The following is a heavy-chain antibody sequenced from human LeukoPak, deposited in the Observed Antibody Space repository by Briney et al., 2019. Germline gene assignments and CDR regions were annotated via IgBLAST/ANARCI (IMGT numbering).Heavy chain of an antibody. CDR1: GYTFTGYY. V-gene: IGHV1-2*02. CDR3: ARAAHRYYDSSGPFDY. J-gene: IGHJ4*02. Sequence: GASVKVSCKASGYTFTGYYMHWVRQAPGQGLEWMGWINPNSGGTNYAQKFQGRVTMTRDTSISTAYMELSRLRSDDTAVYYCARAAHRYYDSSGPFDYWGQGTLVTVSS. D-gene: IGHD3-22*01. CDR2: INPNSGGT.